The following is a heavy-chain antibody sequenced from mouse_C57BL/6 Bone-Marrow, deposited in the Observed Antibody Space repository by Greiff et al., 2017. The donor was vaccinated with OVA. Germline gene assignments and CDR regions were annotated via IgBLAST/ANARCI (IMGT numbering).Heavy chain of an antibody. Sequence: VQLQQPGAELVRPGSSVKLSCKASGYTFTSYWMDWVKQRPGQGLEWIGNIYPSDSETHYNQKFKDKATLTVDKSSSTAYMQLSSLTSEDSAVYYCARLGYYGSSSYFDVWGTGTTVTVSS. CDR3: ARLGYYGSSSYFDV. J-gene: IGHJ1*03. CDR2: IYPSDSET. CDR1: GYTFTSYW. D-gene: IGHD1-1*01. V-gene: IGHV1-61*01.